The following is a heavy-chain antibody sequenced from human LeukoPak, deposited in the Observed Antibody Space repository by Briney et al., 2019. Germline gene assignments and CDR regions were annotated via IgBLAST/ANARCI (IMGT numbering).Heavy chain of an antibody. Sequence: GGSLRLSCAASGFTFSSYEMNWVRQAPGKGLEWVSYISSSGSTIYYADSVKGRFTISRDNAKNSLYLQMNSLRAEDTAVYYCAKGPNYGGNSDDNVYWGQGTLVTVSS. V-gene: IGHV3-48*03. CDR1: GFTFSSYE. J-gene: IGHJ4*02. CDR3: AKGPNYGGNSDDNVY. D-gene: IGHD4-23*01. CDR2: ISSSGSTI.